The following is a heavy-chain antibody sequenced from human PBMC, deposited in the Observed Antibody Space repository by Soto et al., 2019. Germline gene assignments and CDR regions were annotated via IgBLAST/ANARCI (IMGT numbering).Heavy chain of an antibody. CDR1: GGSISSSSYY. V-gene: IGHV4-39*01. Sequence: SETLSLTCTVSGGSISSSSYYWGWIRQPPGKGLEWIGSIYYSGSTYYNPSLKSRVTISVDTSKNQFSLKLSSVTAADTAVYYCARHIPSWSSSWTHSYYYGMDVWGQGTTVT. CDR2: IYYSGST. CDR3: ARHIPSWSSSWTHSYYYGMDV. D-gene: IGHD6-13*01. J-gene: IGHJ6*02.